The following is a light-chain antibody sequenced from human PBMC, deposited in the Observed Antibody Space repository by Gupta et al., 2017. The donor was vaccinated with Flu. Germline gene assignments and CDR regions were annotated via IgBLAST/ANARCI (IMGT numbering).Light chain of an antibody. V-gene: IGKV3D-15*01. J-gene: IGKJ4*01. CDR2: GAS. CDR1: QSVNSN. CDR3: QQYDDWPPLT. Sequence: DIVMTQSPAILSASPVEGATLSCRASQSVNSNLAWYQQKPGKAPRLLIHGASTRATGIPARFSGSGSGTEFTLTITSLQSEDFAVYYCQQYDDWPPLTFGGGTKVEIK.